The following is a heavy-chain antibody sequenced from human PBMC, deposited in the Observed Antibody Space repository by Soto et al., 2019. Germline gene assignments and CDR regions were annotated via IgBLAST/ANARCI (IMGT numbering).Heavy chain of an antibody. Sequence: PPETLSLTRPVPGASFSTNSSSWNRHPQGKGLEWTGSIYNSVRRNYNPTLKRRVTISVDTSTNQFSLKLTDVTATNTASNYCGRVLDESSSRRFDPWGQGTLVTVSS. J-gene: IGHJ5*02. CDR2: IYNSVRR. D-gene: IGHD6-13*01. CDR1: GASFSTNS. CDR3: GRVLDESSSRRFDP. V-gene: IGHV4-59*01.